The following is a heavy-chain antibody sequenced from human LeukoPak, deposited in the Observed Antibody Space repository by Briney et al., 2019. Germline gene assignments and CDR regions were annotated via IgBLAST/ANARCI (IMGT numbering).Heavy chain of an antibody. CDR2: ISAYNGNT. D-gene: IGHD3-22*01. CDR1: GYTFTSYG. J-gene: IGHJ5*02. V-gene: IGHV1-18*01. Sequence: ASVKVSCKASGYTFTSYGISWVRQAPGQGLEWMGWISAYNGNTNYAQKPQGRVTMTTDTSTSTAYMELRSLRSDDTAVYYCARVYDSSGYYKGFDPWGQGTLVTVSS. CDR3: ARVYDSSGYYKGFDP.